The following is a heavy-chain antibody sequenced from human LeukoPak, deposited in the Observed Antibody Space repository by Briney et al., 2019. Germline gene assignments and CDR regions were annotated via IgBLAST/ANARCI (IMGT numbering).Heavy chain of an antibody. CDR3: AGTGLFFDY. Sequence: SETLSLTCRVSGASISGYYWSRIRQPPGKGLEWIGHMYYSGGTTYNPSLKSRVSISLDTSKKHFSLKLSSVTAADTAVYYCAGTGLFFDYWSQGTLVTVSS. J-gene: IGHJ4*02. CDR1: GASISGYY. V-gene: IGHV4-59*01. D-gene: IGHD7-27*01. CDR2: MYYSGGT.